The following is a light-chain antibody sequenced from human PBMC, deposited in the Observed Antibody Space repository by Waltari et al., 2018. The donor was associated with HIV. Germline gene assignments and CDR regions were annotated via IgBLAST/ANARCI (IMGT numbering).Light chain of an antibody. V-gene: IGLV3-9*01. J-gene: IGLJ2*01. Sequence: SYELTQPLSVSVALGQTATITCGGNNIGRQNVCWYQQKSGQAPVLIIYRDNTRPSGIPERFSGSNSGNTATLTIRRAQAGDEADYYCQVRVSNTVVFGGGTNLTVL. CDR2: RDN. CDR3: QVRVSNTVV. CDR1: NIGRQN.